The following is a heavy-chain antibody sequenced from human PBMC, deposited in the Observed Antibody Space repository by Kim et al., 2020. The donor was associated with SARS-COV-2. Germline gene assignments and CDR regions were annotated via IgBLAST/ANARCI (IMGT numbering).Heavy chain of an antibody. Sequence: SNAQSFQGRVTMTRDTSINTAYMELSSLRSDDTAVYYCAGLPFTSRGRDYWGQGTLVTVSS. J-gene: IGHJ4*02. V-gene: IGHV1-2*02. D-gene: IGHD3-3*01. CDR3: AGLPFTSRGRDY.